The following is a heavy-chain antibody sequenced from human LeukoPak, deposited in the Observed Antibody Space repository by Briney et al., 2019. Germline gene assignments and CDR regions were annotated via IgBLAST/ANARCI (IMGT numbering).Heavy chain of an antibody. Sequence: GSLRLSCEASGFAFRSYAMTWVRQAPGKGLEWIGGINHTGSTNYNPSLKSRVTISADTSKNQFSLKLNFVTAADTALYYCARGRRCSSWGRGTLVTVSS. CDR1: GFAFRSYA. V-gene: IGHV4-34*01. D-gene: IGHD6-13*01. CDR3: ARGRRCSS. J-gene: IGHJ4*02. CDR2: INHTGST.